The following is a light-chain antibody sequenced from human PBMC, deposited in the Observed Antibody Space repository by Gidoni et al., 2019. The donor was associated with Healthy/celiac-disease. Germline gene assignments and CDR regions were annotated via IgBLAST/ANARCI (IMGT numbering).Light chain of an antibody. CDR1: QSISSY. CDR3: QQSSGT. CDR2: AAS. J-gene: IGKJ4*01. Sequence: DIQMTQSPSSLSASVGDRVTITCRASQSISSYLNWYQQKPGKAPKLLIYAASSLQSGVPSRFSGSGSGTDFTITISSLQPEDFATYYCQQSSGTFXGXTKVXIK. V-gene: IGKV1-39*01.